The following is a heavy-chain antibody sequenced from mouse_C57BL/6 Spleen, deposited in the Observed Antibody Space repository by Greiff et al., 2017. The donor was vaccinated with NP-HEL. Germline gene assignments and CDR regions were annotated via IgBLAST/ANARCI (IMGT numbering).Heavy chain of an antibody. CDR1: GYAFTNYL. V-gene: IGHV1-54*01. Sequence: QVQLQQSGAELVRPGPSVKVSCKASGYAFTNYLIEWVKQRPGQGLEWIGVINPGSGGTNYNEKFKGKATLTADKSSSTAYMQLSSLTSEDSAVYFCARDSGYGLAWFAYWGQGTLVTVSA. CDR3: ARDSGYGLAWFAY. D-gene: IGHD2-10*02. J-gene: IGHJ3*01. CDR2: INPGSGGT.